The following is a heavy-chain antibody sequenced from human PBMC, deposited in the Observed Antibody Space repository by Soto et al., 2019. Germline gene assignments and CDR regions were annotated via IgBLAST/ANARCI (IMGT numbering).Heavy chain of an antibody. CDR3: AADRYFDCGSGYWGLDP. CDR1: GIIFSSSS. CDR2: IAVGSGNT. V-gene: IGHV1-58*01. D-gene: IGHD3-3*01. Sequence: SVTVSCKASGIIFSSSSVQWVRQARGQRLEWIGRIAVGSGNTNYAEKIQERVTLTRDFSTSTAYMELSSLKSEDTAVYFCAADRYFDCGSGYWGLDPWGQGTLVTVSS. J-gene: IGHJ5*02.